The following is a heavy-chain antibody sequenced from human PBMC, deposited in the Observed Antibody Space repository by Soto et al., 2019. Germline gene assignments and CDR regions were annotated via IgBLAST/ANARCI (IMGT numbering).Heavy chain of an antibody. V-gene: IGHV3-33*01. CDR3: ARDTGYSSSWSEYFQH. Sequence: QVPLVESGGGAVQPGRSLRLSCAASGFTFSSYGMHWVRQAPGKGLEWVAVIWYDGSNKYYADSVKGRFTISRDNSKNTLYLQMNSLRAEDTAVYYCARDTGYSSSWSEYFQHWGQGTLVTVSS. J-gene: IGHJ1*01. D-gene: IGHD6-13*01. CDR2: IWYDGSNK. CDR1: GFTFSSYG.